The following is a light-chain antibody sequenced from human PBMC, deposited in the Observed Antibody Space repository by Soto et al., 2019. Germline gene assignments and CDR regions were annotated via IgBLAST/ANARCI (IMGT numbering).Light chain of an antibody. J-gene: IGKJ1*01. Sequence: EIVMTQSPATLSVAPGERATLSCRASQSVSSILAWYQQKPGQAPRLLIYGASPRATGVPARFSGSGSGTDFTLTISSLQSEDFAVYYCQQYKDWPRTFGQGTKVEI. CDR2: GAS. CDR1: QSVSSI. CDR3: QQYKDWPRT. V-gene: IGKV3-15*01.